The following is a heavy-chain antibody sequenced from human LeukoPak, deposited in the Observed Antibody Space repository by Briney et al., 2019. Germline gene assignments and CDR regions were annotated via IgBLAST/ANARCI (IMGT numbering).Heavy chain of an antibody. CDR1: GGSISSSGYY. CDR3: ARMASDYDSRGNFDY. D-gene: IGHD5-12*01. Sequence: PSETLSLTCTVSGGSISSSGYYWGWIRQPPGKGLEWIGSIFYSGSTYYSPSLKSRITISVDTSKNQFSLRLSSVTAADTAVYYCARMASDYDSRGNFDYWGQGTLVTVSS. CDR2: IFYSGST. V-gene: IGHV4-39*07. J-gene: IGHJ4*02.